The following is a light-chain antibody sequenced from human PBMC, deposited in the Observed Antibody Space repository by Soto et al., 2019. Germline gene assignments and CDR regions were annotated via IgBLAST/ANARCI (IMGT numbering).Light chain of an antibody. J-gene: IGKJ1*01. CDR2: KTS. CDR3: QQYNTYPWT. Sequence: DIQMTQSPSTLSASIGDRVTVTCRASHYVSSSLAWYQQKPGKAPKLLIYKTSILESGVPSRFSGSASGTEFPLSISSLQPDDFATYWCQQYNTYPWTFGQGTKVDIK. V-gene: IGKV1-5*03. CDR1: HYVSSS.